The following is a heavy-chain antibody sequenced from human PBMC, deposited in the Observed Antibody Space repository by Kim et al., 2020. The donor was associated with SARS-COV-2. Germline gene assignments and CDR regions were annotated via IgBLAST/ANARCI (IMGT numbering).Heavy chain of an antibody. CDR1: GGTFSSYA. Sequence: SVKVSCKASGGTFSSYAISWVRQAPGQGLEWMGRIIPILGIANYAQKFQGRVTITADKSTSTAYMELSSLRSEDTAVYYCAREDCSGGSCYPSFPDYYYYYGMDVWGQGTTVTVSS. V-gene: IGHV1-69*04. J-gene: IGHJ6*02. D-gene: IGHD2-15*01. CDR3: AREDCSGGSCYPSFPDYYYYYGMDV. CDR2: IIPILGIA.